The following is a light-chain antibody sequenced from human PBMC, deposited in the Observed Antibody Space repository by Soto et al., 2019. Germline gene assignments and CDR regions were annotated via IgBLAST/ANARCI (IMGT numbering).Light chain of an antibody. CDR1: QSVSRY. CDR2: DAS. J-gene: IGKJ4*01. CDR3: QQRSNWLT. V-gene: IGKV3-11*01. Sequence: EIVLTQSPATLSLSPGERATLSCRASQSVSRYLAWYQQKPGQAPRLLIYDASNRAAGLPARFSGSGSGTDFTLTISSLEPEDFAVYYCQQRSNWLTFGGGTKVEIK.